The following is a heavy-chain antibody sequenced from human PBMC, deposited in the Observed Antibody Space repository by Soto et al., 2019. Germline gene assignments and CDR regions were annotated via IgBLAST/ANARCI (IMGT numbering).Heavy chain of an antibody. D-gene: IGHD6-19*01. J-gene: IGHJ6*02. CDR3: ARDHHPVAGRTYGMDV. CDR2: IIPIFGTA. V-gene: IGHV1-69*01. Sequence: QVQLVQSGAEVKKPGSSVKVSCKASGGTFISYAISWVRHAPGPGLEWMGAIIPIFGTATYAQKFQGRVTITADESTSTAYMELSSLRSEDTAVYYCARDHHPVAGRTYGMDVWGQGTTVTVSS. CDR1: GGTFISYA.